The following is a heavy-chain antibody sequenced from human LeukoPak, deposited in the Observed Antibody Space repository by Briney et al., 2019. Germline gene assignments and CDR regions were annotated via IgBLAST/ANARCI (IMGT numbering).Heavy chain of an antibody. V-gene: IGHV4-39*07. CDR3: VRDGRFDSACFDS. D-gene: IGHD6-19*01. Sequence: SETLSLTCNVSGDPLNDNLYYWGWIRQFPGKGLEWIGAFYSSGSTSSHSSLKSRVTISVDTSRTQLSLKLDSVTDTDTAVYYCVRDGRFDSACFDSWGPGILVTVSS. J-gene: IGHJ4*02. CDR2: FYSSGST. CDR1: GDPLNDNLYY.